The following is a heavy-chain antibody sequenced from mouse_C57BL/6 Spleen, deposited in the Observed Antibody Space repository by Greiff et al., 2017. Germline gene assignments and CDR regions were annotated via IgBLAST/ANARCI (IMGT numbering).Heavy chain of an antibody. CDR3: TRSGRDLFAY. V-gene: IGHV1-15*01. J-gene: IGHJ3*01. CDR2: IDPETGCT. Sequence: QVQLQQSGAELVRPGASVTLSCKASGYTFTDYEMHWVKQTPVHGLEWIGAIDPETGCTAYNQKFKGKAILTADKSSSTAYMELRSLTSEDSAVYYCTRSGRDLFAYWGQGTLVTVSA. CDR1: GYTFTDYE. D-gene: IGHD3-1*01.